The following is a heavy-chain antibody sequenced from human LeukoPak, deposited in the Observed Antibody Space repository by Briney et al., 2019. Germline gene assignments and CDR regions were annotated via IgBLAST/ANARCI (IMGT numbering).Heavy chain of an antibody. CDR2: ITGGGRNI. D-gene: IGHD1-26*01. CDR3: ARYRVGIVGF. V-gene: IGHV3-11*04. CDR1: GFSFSDYY. Sequence: RSGGSLRLSCATSGFSFSDYYMSWIRQAPGKGLEWISYITGGGRNIYYADSVKGRFTISRDNAKNSLYLQMNSLRAEDTAVYYCARYRVGIVGFWGQGTLVTVSS. J-gene: IGHJ4*02.